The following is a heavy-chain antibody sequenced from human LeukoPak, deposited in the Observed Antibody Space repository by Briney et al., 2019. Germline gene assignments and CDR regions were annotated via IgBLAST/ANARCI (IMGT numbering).Heavy chain of an antibody. CDR3: ARVARCTSCFDVDY. D-gene: IGHD2-2*01. J-gene: IGHJ4*02. Sequence: SETLSLTCIVSGGSISSYYWSWIRQPPGKGLEWIGYIYYSGSTDYNPSLKSRVTISVDTSKNQFSLTLSSVTAADTAVYYCARVARCTSCFDVDYWGQGTLVTVSS. V-gene: IGHV4-59*08. CDR1: GGSISSYY. CDR2: IYYSGST.